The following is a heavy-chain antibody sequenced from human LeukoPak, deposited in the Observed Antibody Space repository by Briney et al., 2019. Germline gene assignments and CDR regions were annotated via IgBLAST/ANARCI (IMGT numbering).Heavy chain of an antibody. V-gene: IGHV3-7*05. J-gene: IGHJ4*02. Sequence: GGSLRLSCADSGITFSSYWMSWVRQAPGRGLEWVANIKPDGSVTSYVDSVKGRVTISRDNSKNSMYLQMNSLRAEDTAVYYCARNRGGGGGYFDYWGQGTLVTVSS. CDR3: ARNRGGGGGYFDY. CDR2: IKPDGSVT. D-gene: IGHD3-16*01. CDR1: GITFSSYW.